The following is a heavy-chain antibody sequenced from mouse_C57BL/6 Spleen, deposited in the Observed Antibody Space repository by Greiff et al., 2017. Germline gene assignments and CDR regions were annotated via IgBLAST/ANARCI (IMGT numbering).Heavy chain of an antibody. CDR1: GFSLTSYA. Sequence: VHLVESGPGLVAPSQSLSITCTVSGFSLTSYAISWVRQPPGKGLEWLGVIWTGGGTNYNSALKSRLSISKDNSKSQVFLKMNSLQTDDTARYYCARNYYYSNYHYFDYWGQGTTLTVSS. J-gene: IGHJ2*01. CDR2: IWTGGGT. V-gene: IGHV2-9-1*01. D-gene: IGHD2-5*01. CDR3: ARNYYYSNYHYFDY.